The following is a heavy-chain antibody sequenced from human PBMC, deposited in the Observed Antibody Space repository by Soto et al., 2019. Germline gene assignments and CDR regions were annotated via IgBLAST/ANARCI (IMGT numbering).Heavy chain of an antibody. CDR2: IIPIFGTA. Sequence: QVQLVQSGAEVKKPGSSVKVSCKASGGTFSSYAISWVRQAPGQGLEWMGGIIPIFGTANYAQKFQGRVTIPADESTSTAYMELSSLRSEDTAVYYCARAPWMPAHWNYVRLSDWGQGTLVTVSS. D-gene: IGHD1-7*01. J-gene: IGHJ4*02. CDR3: ARAPWMPAHWNYVRLSD. CDR1: GGTFSSYA. V-gene: IGHV1-69*12.